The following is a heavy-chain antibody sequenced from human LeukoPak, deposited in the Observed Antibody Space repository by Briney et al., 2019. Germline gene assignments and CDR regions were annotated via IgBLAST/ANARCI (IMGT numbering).Heavy chain of an antibody. CDR2: INAGNGNT. J-gene: IGHJ3*02. CDR1: GYTFTSYA. Sequence: ASVKVSCKASGYTFTSYAMHWVRQAPGQRLEWMGWINAGNGNTKYSQKFQGRVTITRDTSASTAYMELSSLRSEDTAVYYCARDRVITMVRGVSGAFDIWGQGTMVTVSS. V-gene: IGHV1-3*01. D-gene: IGHD3-10*01. CDR3: ARDRVITMVRGVSGAFDI.